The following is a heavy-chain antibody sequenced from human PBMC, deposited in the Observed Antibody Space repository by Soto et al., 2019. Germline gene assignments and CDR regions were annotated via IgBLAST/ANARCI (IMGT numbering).Heavy chain of an antibody. CDR2: ISGSGGST. CDR3: AKATYYYDSSGYYPFDY. D-gene: IGHD3-22*01. J-gene: IGHJ4*02. CDR1: GFTFSSYA. Sequence: SLRLSCAASGFTFSSYAMSWVRQAPGKGLEWVSAISGSGGSTYYADSVKGQFTISRDNSKNTLYLQMNSLRAEDTAVYYCAKATYYYDSSGYYPFDYWGQGTLVTVSS. V-gene: IGHV3-23*01.